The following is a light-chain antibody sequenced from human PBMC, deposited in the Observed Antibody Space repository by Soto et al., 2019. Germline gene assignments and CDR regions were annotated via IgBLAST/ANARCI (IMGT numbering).Light chain of an antibody. CDR1: QGISSY. CDR2: AAS. Sequence: AIPMTQSPSSLSASTGDRVTITCRASQGISSYLAWYQQKPGKAPKLLIYAASTLQSGVPSRFSGSGSGTDFTLTISCLQSEDFATYYCQQYYRYPTFGQGTKVEIK. CDR3: QQYYRYPT. J-gene: IGKJ1*01. V-gene: IGKV1-8*01.